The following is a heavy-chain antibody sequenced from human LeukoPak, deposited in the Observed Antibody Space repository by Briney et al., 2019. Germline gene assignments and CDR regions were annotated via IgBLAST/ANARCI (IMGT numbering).Heavy chain of an antibody. CDR3: AKEKWELPAPFDY. CDR2: IRYDGSNK. Sequence: PGGSLRLSCAASGFTFSSYGMHWVRQAPGKGLEWVAFIRYDGSNKYYADSVKGRFTISRDNSKNTLYLQMNSLRAEDTAVYYCAKEKWELPAPFDYWGQGTLVTVSS. J-gene: IGHJ4*02. D-gene: IGHD1-26*01. CDR1: GFTFSSYG. V-gene: IGHV3-30*02.